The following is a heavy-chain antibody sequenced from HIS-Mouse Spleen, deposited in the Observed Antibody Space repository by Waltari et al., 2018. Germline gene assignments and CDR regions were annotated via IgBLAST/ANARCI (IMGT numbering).Heavy chain of an antibody. CDR1: GGSVSSGSYY. D-gene: IGHD1-1*01. J-gene: IGHJ5*02. Sequence: QVQLQESGPGLVKPSETLSLTCTVSGGSVSSGSYYWSWIRQPPGKGLEWIGYIYYSGSTNYNPSLKSRVTISVDTSKTQFSLKLSSVTAADTAVYYCARLNWNDVWFDPWGQGTLVTVSS. V-gene: IGHV4-61*01. CDR2: IYYSGST. CDR3: ARLNWNDVWFDP.